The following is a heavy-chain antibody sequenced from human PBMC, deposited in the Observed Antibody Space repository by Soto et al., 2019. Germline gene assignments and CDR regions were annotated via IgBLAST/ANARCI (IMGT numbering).Heavy chain of an antibody. Sequence: VQLQESGPGLVKASETLSLTCTVSGGSLSGGGYYWNWIRQPPGKQMEWIGYIYDSGATKYNPSLTSRVTISQYTSKNQFSLKMNSVTPSDTAVYYCARDWGPYWFDPWGQGILVTVSS. CDR2: IYDSGAT. CDR1: GGSLSGGGYY. D-gene: IGHD3-16*01. J-gene: IGHJ5*02. V-gene: IGHV4-61*08. CDR3: ARDWGPYWFDP.